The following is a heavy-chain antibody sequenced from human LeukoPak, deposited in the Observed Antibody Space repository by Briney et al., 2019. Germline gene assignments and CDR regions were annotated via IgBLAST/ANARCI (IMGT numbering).Heavy chain of an antibody. CDR2: VRYDQSAT. J-gene: IGHJ4*02. V-gene: IGHV3-30*02. D-gene: IGHD3-3*01. CDR3: VKDQGECPGSRCYLRFLEY. CDR1: GFNFSIYG. Sequence: QPGGSLRLSCAASGFNFSIYGMHWVRQAPGKGLEWVTFVRYDQSATVYADSVRGRFAIPRDNSKNTVYLQMNSLRVEDTALYFCVKDQGECPGSRCYLRFLEYWGQGTLVIVSS.